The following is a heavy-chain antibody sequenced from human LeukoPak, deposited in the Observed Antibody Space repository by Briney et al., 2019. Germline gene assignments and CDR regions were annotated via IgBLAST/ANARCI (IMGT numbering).Heavy chain of an antibody. Sequence: PSETLSLTCTVPGGSISSGGYYWSWIRQHPGKGLEWIGYIYYSGSTYSNPSLKSRVTISVDTSKNQFSLNLSSVTAADTAVYYCARYCSSTNCYRGGFDPWGQGTLVTVSS. D-gene: IGHD2-2*02. CDR2: IYYSGST. CDR3: ARYCSSTNCYRGGFDP. CDR1: GGSISSGGYY. V-gene: IGHV4-31*03. J-gene: IGHJ5*02.